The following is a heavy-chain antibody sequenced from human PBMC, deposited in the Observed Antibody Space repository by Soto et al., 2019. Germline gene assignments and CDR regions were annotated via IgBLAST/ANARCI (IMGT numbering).Heavy chain of an antibody. V-gene: IGHV4-59*01. Sequence: SETLSLTCIVSGGSITSYHWSWIRQFPGKGLEWIAYTSYTGNTNYNPSLQSRVTISMDTSKNQLSLKLTSMTAADTAVYYCAKDGARYSSSWNYYGMDVWGQGTTVTVSS. CDR3: AKDGARYSSSWNYYGMDV. CDR1: GGSITSYH. J-gene: IGHJ6*02. D-gene: IGHD6-13*01. CDR2: TSYTGNT.